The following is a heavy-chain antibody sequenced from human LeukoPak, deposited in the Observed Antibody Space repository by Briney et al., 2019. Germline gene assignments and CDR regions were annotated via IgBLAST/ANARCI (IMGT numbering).Heavy chain of an antibody. CDR3: TRVGYIDEGIDY. J-gene: IGHJ4*02. CDR1: GFSFRNYW. CDR2: IKNDGTTT. Sequence: GGSLRLSCAAAGFSFRNYWMHWVRQPPGKGLVWVSRIKNDGTTTKYADSVKGRFTISRDNAKNSLYLQMNSLRAEDTAIYYCTRVGYIDEGIDYWGQGTLVTVSS. D-gene: IGHD5-24*01. V-gene: IGHV3-74*01.